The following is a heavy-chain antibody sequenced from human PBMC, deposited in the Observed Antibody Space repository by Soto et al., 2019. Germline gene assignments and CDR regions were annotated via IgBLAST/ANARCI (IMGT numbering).Heavy chain of an antibody. CDR1: GFPFSGCA. V-gene: IGHV3-49*04. J-gene: IGHJ4*02. D-gene: IGHD2-21*02. CDR3: SAEESPDTAYFYVY. Sequence: GGSLTLSCTVSGFPFSGCAINWGRQAPGKGLAWGGLIRNQSCPETTDYAAAVKGRFTISRDTSNAIAYLQMNSVNTEASDVFYCSAEESPDTAYFYVYWGQGTPVTVSS. CDR2: IRNQSCPETT.